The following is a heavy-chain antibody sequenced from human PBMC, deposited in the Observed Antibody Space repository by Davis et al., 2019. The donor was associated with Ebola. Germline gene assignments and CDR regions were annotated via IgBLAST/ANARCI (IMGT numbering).Heavy chain of an antibody. CDR2: IIPLFGAA. CDR3: ATRDSSSSWFYYYMDV. Sequence: AASVKVSCKASGGTFTNYAISWVRQAPGQGLEWMGGIIPLFGAANYARKFEGRVTISADESTTTVFMELTGLRSEDTALYYCATRDSSSSWFYYYMDVWGKGTTVTVSS. V-gene: IGHV1-69*13. CDR1: GGTFTNYA. D-gene: IGHD6-6*01. J-gene: IGHJ6*03.